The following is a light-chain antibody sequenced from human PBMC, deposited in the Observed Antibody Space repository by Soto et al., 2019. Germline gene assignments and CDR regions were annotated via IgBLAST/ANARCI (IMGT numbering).Light chain of an antibody. CDR3: QQYNNWWT. CDR2: GAS. J-gene: IGKJ1*01. V-gene: IGKV3-15*01. CDR1: QSVSSN. Sequence: EIVMTQSPATLSVSPGERATLSCRPSQSVSSNLAWYQKKPGQAPRLLIYGASTRATGIPTRFSGSGSGTEFTLTISSLQSEDFAVYYCQQYNNWWTFGQGTRVEIK.